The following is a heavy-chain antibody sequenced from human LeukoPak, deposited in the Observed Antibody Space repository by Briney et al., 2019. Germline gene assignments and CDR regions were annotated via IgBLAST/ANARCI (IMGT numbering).Heavy chain of an antibody. J-gene: IGHJ6*03. CDR2: ISRSGSTI. CDR3: ARESGYYCSSASCLYYYYYYMDV. V-gene: IGHV3-48*04. CDR1: GFTFSSYS. Sequence: GGSLRLTCAASGFTFSSYSMNWVRQAPGKGLEWISDISRSGSTIHYADSVKGRFTISRDNAKNSLYLQMNSLRAEDTAVYYCARESGYYCSSASCLYYYYYYMDVWGKGTTVTVSS. D-gene: IGHD2-2*01.